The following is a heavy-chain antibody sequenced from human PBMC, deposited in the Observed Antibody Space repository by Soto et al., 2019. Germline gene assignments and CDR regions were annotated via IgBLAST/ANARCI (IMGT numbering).Heavy chain of an antibody. CDR2: IYYSGST. J-gene: IGHJ6*02. Sequence: TLSLTCTVSGGSISSGDYYWSWIRQPPGKGLEWIGYIYYSGSTYYNPSLKSRVTISVDTSKNQFSLKLSSVTAADTAVYYCARMTYYDFWSGYWGGMDVWGQGTTVTVSS. CDR3: ARMTYYDFWSGYWGGMDV. CDR1: GGSISSGDYY. V-gene: IGHV4-30-4*01. D-gene: IGHD3-3*01.